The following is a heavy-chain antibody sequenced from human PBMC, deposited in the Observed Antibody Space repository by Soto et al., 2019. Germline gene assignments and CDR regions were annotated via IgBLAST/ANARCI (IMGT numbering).Heavy chain of an antibody. CDR3: ATFGDRGTYYFDY. D-gene: IGHD2-21*02. Sequence: GGSLRFSCVASGFPFSSYWMSWVRQAPGKGLEWVANIKQDGSEKYYVDSVKGRFTISRDNAKNLLYLQMNSLRVEDTAVYYCATFGDRGTYYFDYWGQGTLVTVSS. J-gene: IGHJ4*02. CDR1: GFPFSSYW. V-gene: IGHV3-7*01. CDR2: IKQDGSEK.